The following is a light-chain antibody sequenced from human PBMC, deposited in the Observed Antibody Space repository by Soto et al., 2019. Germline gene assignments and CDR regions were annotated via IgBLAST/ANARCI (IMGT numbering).Light chain of an antibody. CDR1: TSNLGSHF. Sequence: QPVLTQPPSASGTPGQRVTISCSGSTSNLGSHFVYWYQQLPGTAPKLLIYNNNQRPSGVPDRFSGSKSGTSASLAISGLRCPDESDYYCATGDDTLRGPVFGGGTKLTVL. CDR3: ATGDDTLRGPV. V-gene: IGLV1-47*02. CDR2: NNN. J-gene: IGLJ3*02.